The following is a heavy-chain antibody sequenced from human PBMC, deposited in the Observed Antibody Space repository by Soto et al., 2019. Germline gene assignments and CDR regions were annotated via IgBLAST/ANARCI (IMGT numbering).Heavy chain of an antibody. CDR1: GGSISSYY. CDR3: ARDSFTMVRGVINRYYYYGMDV. CDR2: IYYSGST. J-gene: IGHJ6*02. Sequence: PSETLSLTCTVSGGSISSYYWSWIRQPPGKGLEWIGYIYYSGSTNYNPSLKSRVTISVDTSKNQFSLKLSSVTAADTAVYYCARDSFTMVRGVINRYYYYGMDVWGQGTTVTVSS. D-gene: IGHD3-10*01. V-gene: IGHV4-59*01.